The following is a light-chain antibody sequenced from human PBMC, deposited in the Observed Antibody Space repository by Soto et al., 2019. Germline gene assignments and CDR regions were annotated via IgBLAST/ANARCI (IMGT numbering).Light chain of an antibody. CDR2: AAS. Sequence: QMTQSPYSLSASVGDRVTITCRASQGIRNDLGWYQQKPGKAPKLLIYAASSLQSGVPSRFSGSGSGTEFTLTISSLQPDDFATYYCPHYNSYSEAFGQGTKADI. CDR3: PHYNSYSEA. CDR1: QGIRND. J-gene: IGKJ1*01. V-gene: IGKV1-17*01.